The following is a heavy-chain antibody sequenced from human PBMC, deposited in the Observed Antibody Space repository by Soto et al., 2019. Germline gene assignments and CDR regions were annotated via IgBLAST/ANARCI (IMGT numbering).Heavy chain of an antibody. Sequence: GGTLRLSCPASGFTFSSYAMSWVRHAPGKGLAWVSAISGSGGSPHYACSVNGRSTISRDNSKNTLYLQMNRLRAEDTAVYYCAKGGPGGIADRHETSIMDVWGQGTTVTVSS. CDR1: GFTFSSYA. CDR3: AKGGPGGIADRHETSIMDV. V-gene: IGHV3-23*01. J-gene: IGHJ6*02. CDR2: ISGSGGSP. D-gene: IGHD6-6*01.